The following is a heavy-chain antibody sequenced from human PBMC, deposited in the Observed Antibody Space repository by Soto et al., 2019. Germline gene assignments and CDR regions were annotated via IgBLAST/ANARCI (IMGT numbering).Heavy chain of an antibody. V-gene: IGHV4-59*08. CDR2: IYYSGST. D-gene: IGHD3-10*01. CDR1: GGSISSYY. CDR3: ARHSMVRSYTHYYYYYYMDV. J-gene: IGHJ6*03. Sequence: SETLSLTCTVSGGSISSYYWSWIRQPPGKGLEWIGYIYYSGSTNYNPSLESRVTISVDTSKNQFSLKLSSVTAADTAVYYCARHSMVRSYTHYYYYYYMDVWGKGTTVTVSS.